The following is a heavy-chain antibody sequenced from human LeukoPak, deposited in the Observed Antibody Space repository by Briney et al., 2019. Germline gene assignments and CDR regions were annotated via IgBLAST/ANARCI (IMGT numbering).Heavy chain of an antibody. CDR3: ARHSIVGATYFDY. J-gene: IGHJ4*02. CDR2: IYYSGST. Sequence: PSETLSLTCTVSGGSISSYYWSWIQQPPGKGLAWIGYIYYSGSTNYNPSLKSRVTISVDTSKNQFSLKLSSVTAADTAVYYCARHSIVGATYFDYWGQGTLVTVSS. D-gene: IGHD1-26*01. CDR1: GGSISSYY. V-gene: IGHV4-59*08.